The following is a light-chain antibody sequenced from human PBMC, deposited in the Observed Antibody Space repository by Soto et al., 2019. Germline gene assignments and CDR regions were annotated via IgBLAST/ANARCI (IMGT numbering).Light chain of an antibody. Sequence: IVITQSPATLSVSPGEVATLSCWVSQSVAGNLAWDQQKPGQAPRLLIYGAFTWATGIPATFSGSGSGTEFTLTISSLQSEDFAVYYCQQYNKWPLTFGGGTKVEIK. J-gene: IGKJ4*01. V-gene: IGKV3-15*01. CDR1: QSVAGN. CDR2: GAF. CDR3: QQYNKWPLT.